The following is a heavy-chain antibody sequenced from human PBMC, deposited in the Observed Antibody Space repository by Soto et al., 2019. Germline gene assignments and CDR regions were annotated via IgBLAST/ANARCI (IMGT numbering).Heavy chain of an antibody. J-gene: IGHJ4*02. Sequence: GGSLRLSCAASGFTFSSYSMNWVRQAPGKGLEWVSSISSSSSYIYYADSVKGRFTISRDNAKNSLYLQMNSLRAEDTAVYYWARAGGSGSYKTLLYAGYWGQGTLVTVSS. CDR1: GFTFSSYS. D-gene: IGHD3-10*01. CDR3: ARAGGSGSYKTLLYAGY. V-gene: IGHV3-21*01. CDR2: ISSSSSYI.